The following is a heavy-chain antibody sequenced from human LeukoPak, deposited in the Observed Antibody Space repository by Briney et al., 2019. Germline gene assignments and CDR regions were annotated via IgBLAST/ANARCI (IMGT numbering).Heavy chain of an antibody. CDR1: GFTFSSYA. CDR2: IAGSSAST. Sequence: GGSLRLSCAASGFTFSSYAMSWVRQAPGKGLEWVSSIAGSSASTYYADSVKGRFTISRDNSKNTLYLQMNSLRAEDMAVYFCAKLDYYDTHWGQGTLVTVSS. CDR3: AKLDYYDTH. D-gene: IGHD3-22*01. V-gene: IGHV3-23*01. J-gene: IGHJ4*02.